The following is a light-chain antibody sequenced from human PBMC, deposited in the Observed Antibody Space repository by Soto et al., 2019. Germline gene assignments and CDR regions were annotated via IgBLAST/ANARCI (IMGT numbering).Light chain of an antibody. Sequence: EIVLTQSPGTLSLSPGERASLSCRASQSVSSSYLAWCQQKPGQAPRLLIYGASSRATGIPDRFSGSGSGTDFTLPISRLEPEDFAVYYCQQYGSSPWTFGQGTKVDIK. CDR2: GAS. CDR3: QQYGSSPWT. CDR1: QSVSSSY. V-gene: IGKV3-20*01. J-gene: IGKJ1*01.